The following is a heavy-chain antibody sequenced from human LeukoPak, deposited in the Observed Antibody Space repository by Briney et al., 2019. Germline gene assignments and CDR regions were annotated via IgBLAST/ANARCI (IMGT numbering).Heavy chain of an antibody. J-gene: IGHJ4*02. CDR3: AKDYRTGSPAYYFDY. Sequence: GGSLRLSCAASGWPFSDFAMSWVRQVVGKGLEWVSGISRRADRTGYADSVKGRFTISRDNSKNTLHLQMNSLRAEDTAIYYCAKDYRTGSPAYYFDYWGQGTLVSVSS. V-gene: IGHV3-23*01. CDR1: GWPFSDFA. D-gene: IGHD3-16*01. CDR2: ISRRADRT.